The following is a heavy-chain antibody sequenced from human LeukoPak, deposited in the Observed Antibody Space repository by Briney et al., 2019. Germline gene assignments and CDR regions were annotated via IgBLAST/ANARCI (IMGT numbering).Heavy chain of an antibody. J-gene: IGHJ3*02. CDR3: ARDGGIAAAGNDRDAFDI. D-gene: IGHD6-13*01. CDR1: GFTVSSNY. V-gene: IGHV3-74*01. Sequence: PGGSLRLSCTASGFTVSSNYMNWVRQAPGKGLVWVSRISGDGSSTRNADSVEGRFTISRDNSKNTLYLQMNSLRAEDTAVYYCARDGGIAAAGNDRDAFDIWGQGTMVTVSS. CDR2: ISGDGSST.